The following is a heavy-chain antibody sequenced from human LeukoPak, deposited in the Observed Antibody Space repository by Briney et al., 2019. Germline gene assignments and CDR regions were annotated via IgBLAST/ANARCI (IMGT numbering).Heavy chain of an antibody. J-gene: IGHJ5*02. CDR2: MNPNSGNT. CDR1: GYTFTSYD. Sequence: ASVKVSCKASGYTFTSYDINWVRQATGQGLEWMGWMNPNSGNTGYAQKFQGRVTMTRNTSISTAYMELSSLRSEDTAVYYCARGRDYGDLNWFDPWGQGILVTVSS. D-gene: IGHD4-17*01. V-gene: IGHV1-8*01. CDR3: ARGRDYGDLNWFDP.